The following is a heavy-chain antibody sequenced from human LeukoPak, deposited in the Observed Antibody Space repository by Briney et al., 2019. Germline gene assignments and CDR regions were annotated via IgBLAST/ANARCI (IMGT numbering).Heavy chain of an antibody. CDR1: GGSISSNYH. Sequence: SETLSLTCTVSGGSISSNYHWGWIRQPPGKGLEWIGSASYSGSTYHNPSLKSRVTISVDTSKSQFSLKLSSVTAADTAVYYCARVRLIQLWLPGYFDYWGQGTLVTVSS. CDR3: ARVRLIQLWLPGYFDY. CDR2: ASYSGST. J-gene: IGHJ4*02. D-gene: IGHD5-18*01. V-gene: IGHV4-39*01.